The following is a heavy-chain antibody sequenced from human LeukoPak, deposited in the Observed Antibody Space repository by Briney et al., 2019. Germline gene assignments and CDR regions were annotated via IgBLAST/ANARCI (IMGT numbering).Heavy chain of an antibody. CDR2: ICTGGST. CDR3: ARVDSSSLFDY. Sequence: SETLSLTCTVSGGSISGYCWSWIRQPAGKGLEWIGRICTGGSTNYNPSLKSRVTISVDRSKNQFSLKLSSVTAADTAVYYCARVDSSSLFDYWGQGTLVTVSS. J-gene: IGHJ4*02. CDR1: GGSISGYC. D-gene: IGHD6-6*01. V-gene: IGHV4-4*07.